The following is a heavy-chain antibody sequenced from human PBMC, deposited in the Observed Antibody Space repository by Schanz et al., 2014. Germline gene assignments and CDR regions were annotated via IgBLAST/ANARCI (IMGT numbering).Heavy chain of an antibody. V-gene: IGHV1-69*02. D-gene: IGHD2-8*01. J-gene: IGHJ4*02. CDR1: GGTFSSST. Sequence: QVPLVQSGAEVKKPGSSVKVSCKLSGGTFSSSTISWMRQAPGQGLEWMGKIIPVLNIATYAQRFQGRVSITADTSTNTAYMELSSLTSEDTAVHYCARGRGVYDYWGQGTLVTVSS. CDR3: ARGRGVYDY. CDR2: IIPVLNIA.